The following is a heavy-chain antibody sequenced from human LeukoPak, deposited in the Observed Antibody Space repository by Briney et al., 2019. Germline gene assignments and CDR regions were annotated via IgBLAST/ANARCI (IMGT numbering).Heavy chain of an antibody. CDR1: GGTFSSYA. Sequence: VASVKVSCKASGGTFSSYAISWVRQAPGQGLEWMGWINPNSGGTNYAQKFQGRVTMTRDTSISTAYMELSRLRSDDTAVYYCARVVTGTTQAFDIWGQGTMVTVSS. J-gene: IGHJ3*02. D-gene: IGHD1-7*01. CDR2: INPNSGGT. CDR3: ARVVTGTTQAFDI. V-gene: IGHV1-2*02.